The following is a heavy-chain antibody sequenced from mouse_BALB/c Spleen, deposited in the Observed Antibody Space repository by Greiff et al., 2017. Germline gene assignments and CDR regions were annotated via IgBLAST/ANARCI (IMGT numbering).Heavy chain of an antibody. V-gene: IGHV3-2*02. CDR2: ISYSGST. J-gene: IGHJ4*01. Sequence: EVKLMESGPGLVKPSQSLSLTCTVTGYSITSDYAWNWIRQFPGNKLEWMGYISYSGSTSYNPSLKSRISITRDTSKNQFFLQLNSVTTEDTATYYCARFAITTRAMDYWGQGTSVTVSS. D-gene: IGHD2-4*01. CDR3: ARFAITTRAMDY. CDR1: GYSITSDYA.